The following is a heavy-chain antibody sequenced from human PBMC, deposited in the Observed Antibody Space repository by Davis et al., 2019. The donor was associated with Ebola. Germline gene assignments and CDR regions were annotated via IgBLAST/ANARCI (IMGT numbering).Heavy chain of an antibody. J-gene: IGHJ4*02. CDR1: GYTFTSYF. V-gene: IGHV1-46*01. Sequence: AASVKVSCKASGYTFTSYFIHWVRQAPGQGLEWMGIINPSGGSTDYAHKFQGRVTITRDTSASTAYMELSSLRSEDTAVYYCAIDLNSWYYFDYWGQGTLVTVSS. D-gene: IGHD6-13*01. CDR2: INPSGGST. CDR3: AIDLNSWYYFDY.